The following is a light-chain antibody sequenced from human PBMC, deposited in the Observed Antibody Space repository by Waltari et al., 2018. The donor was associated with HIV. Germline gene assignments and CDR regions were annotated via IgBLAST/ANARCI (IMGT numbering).Light chain of an antibody. V-gene: IGLV2-14*01. CDR1: TSDIGAYNY. Sequence: QSALTQPASVSGSPGQSITISCTGTTSDIGAYNYVSWYQQHPGKAPKPVISEVSDRPSGVSSRFSGSKSGNTASLTISGLQAEDEADYYCCSYTSSSTPWMFGGGTKLTVL. J-gene: IGLJ3*02. CDR3: CSYTSSSTPWM. CDR2: EVS.